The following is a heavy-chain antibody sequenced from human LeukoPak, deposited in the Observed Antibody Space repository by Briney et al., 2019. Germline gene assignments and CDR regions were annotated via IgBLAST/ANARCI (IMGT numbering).Heavy chain of an antibody. CDR3: AKWADYGSGFSLDY. V-gene: IGHV3-23*01. CDR2: IAGTGGIA. J-gene: IGHJ4*02. CDR1: GFTFSTYA. D-gene: IGHD3-10*01. Sequence: GGSLRLSCAASGFTFSTYAMSWVRQAPGKGLEWVSGIAGTGGIAYYADSVKGRFTISRDNSKNTLYLQMSSLRAEDTAVYYCAKWADYGSGFSLDYWGQGTLVTVSA.